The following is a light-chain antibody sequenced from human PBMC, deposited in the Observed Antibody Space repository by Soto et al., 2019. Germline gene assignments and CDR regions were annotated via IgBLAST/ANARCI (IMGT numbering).Light chain of an antibody. CDR3: CSYAGGNTGM. Sequence: QSALTQPASVSGSPGQSITISCTGTISDVGSYNLVSWYQQHPGKAPKRMISEGSERPSGVSNRFSGSKSGHTASLTISGLQAEDEADYYCCSYAGGNTGMFGGGTKLTVL. CDR2: EGS. CDR1: ISDVGSYNL. J-gene: IGLJ3*02. V-gene: IGLV2-23*01.